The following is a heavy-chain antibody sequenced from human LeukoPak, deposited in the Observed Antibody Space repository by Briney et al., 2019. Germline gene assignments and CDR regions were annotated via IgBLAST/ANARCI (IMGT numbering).Heavy chain of an antibody. J-gene: IGHJ5*02. Sequence: GGSLRLSCAASGFTFTSYAMSWVRQAPGKGLEWVSSISGSGGSTYYADSVKGRFTISRDNSKNTLYLQMNSLRAEDTAVYYCAKVPPSAYYGSGSYSSWGQGTLVTVSS. CDR2: ISGSGGST. D-gene: IGHD3-10*01. CDR3: AKVPPSAYYGSGSYSS. V-gene: IGHV3-23*01. CDR1: GFTFTSYA.